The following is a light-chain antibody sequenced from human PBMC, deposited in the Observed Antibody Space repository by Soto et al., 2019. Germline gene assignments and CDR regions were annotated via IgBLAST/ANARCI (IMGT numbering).Light chain of an antibody. J-gene: IGLJ1*01. CDR1: SSDIGSYNR. CDR3: NSFTTSSTYV. V-gene: IGLV2-18*02. CDR2: EVK. Sequence: QSVLTQPASASGSPGQSITISCTGTSSDIGSYNRVSWYQQPPGTAPKLIIYEVKNRPSGVPDRFSGSKSGNTASLTISGLQAEDEADYYCNSFTTSSTYVFGTGTQLTVL.